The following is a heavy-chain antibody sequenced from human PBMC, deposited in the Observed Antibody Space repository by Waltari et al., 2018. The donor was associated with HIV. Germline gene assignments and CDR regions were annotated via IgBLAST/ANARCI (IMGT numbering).Heavy chain of an antibody. V-gene: IGHV4-39*01. D-gene: IGHD4-17*01. CDR3: ATLTPDYGAEFDY. CDR1: GGSISSSSYY. Sequence: QLQLQESGPGLVKPSETLSLTCTVSGGSISSSSYYWGWIRQPPGKGLEWIGSIYYSGSTYYNPSLKSRVTISVDTSKNQFSLKLSSVTAADTAVYYCATLTPDYGAEFDYWGQGTLATVSS. J-gene: IGHJ4*02. CDR2: IYYSGST.